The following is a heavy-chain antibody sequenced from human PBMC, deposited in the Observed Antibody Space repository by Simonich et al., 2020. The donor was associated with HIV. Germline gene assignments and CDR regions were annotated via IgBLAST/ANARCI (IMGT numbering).Heavy chain of an antibody. CDR3: ARRHPTTVTTPYFDY. CDR2: INHSGTT. J-gene: IGHJ4*02. CDR1: GGSFSGYY. D-gene: IGHD4-17*01. V-gene: IGHV4-34*01. Sequence: QVQLQQWGAGLLKHSETLSLTCAVYGGSFSGYYWSWIRQPPGKGLGGIGEINHSGTTHDSPSLKSRVTISVDTSKNQFSLKLSSVTAADTAVYYCARRHPTTVTTPYFDYWGQGTLVTVSS.